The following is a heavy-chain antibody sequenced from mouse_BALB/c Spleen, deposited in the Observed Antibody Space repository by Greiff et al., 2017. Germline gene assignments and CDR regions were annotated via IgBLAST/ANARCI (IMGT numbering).Heavy chain of an antibody. CDR2: IDPANGNT. J-gene: IGHJ3*01. CDR3: ALLYYGYDRGFAY. D-gene: IGHD2-2*01. Sequence: EVQRVESGAELVKPGASVKLSCTASGFNIKDTYMHWVKQRPEQGLEWIGRIDPANGNTKYDPKFQGKATITADTSSNTAYLQLSSLTSEDTAVYYCALLYYGYDRGFAYWGQGTLVTVSA. CDR1: GFNIKDTY. V-gene: IGHV14-3*02.